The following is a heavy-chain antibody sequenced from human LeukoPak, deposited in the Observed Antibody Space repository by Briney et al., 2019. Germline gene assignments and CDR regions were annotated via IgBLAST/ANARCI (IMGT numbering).Heavy chain of an antibody. J-gene: IGHJ4*02. CDR1: GGSFSGYY. CDR2: INHSGST. V-gene: IGHV4-34*01. D-gene: IGHD6-13*01. CDR3: ARWVGSSWYWFDY. Sequence: PSETLSLTCAVYGGSFSGYYWSWIRQPPGKGLEWIGEINHSGSTNYNPSLKSRVTISVDTSKNQFSLKLSSVTAADTAVYYCARWVGSSWYWFDYWGQGTLVTVSS.